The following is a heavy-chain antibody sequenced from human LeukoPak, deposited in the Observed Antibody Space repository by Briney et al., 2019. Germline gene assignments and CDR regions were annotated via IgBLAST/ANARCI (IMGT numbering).Heavy chain of an antibody. CDR3: ARDSNYCSSTSCTNYYYYGMDV. J-gene: IGHJ6*02. CDR1: GGSISSGGYY. D-gene: IGHD2-2*01. Sequence: SETLSLTCTVSGGSISSGGYYWSWIRQHPGKGLEWIGYIYYSGSTNYNPSLKSRVTISVDTSKNQFSLKLSSVTAAGTAVYYCARDSNYCSSTSCTNYYYYGMDVWGQGTTVTVSS. CDR2: IYYSGST. V-gene: IGHV4-31*03.